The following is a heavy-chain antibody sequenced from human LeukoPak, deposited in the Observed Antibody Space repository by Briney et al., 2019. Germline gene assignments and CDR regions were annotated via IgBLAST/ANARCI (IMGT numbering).Heavy chain of an antibody. CDR1: GFTFSSYG. CDR3: ARDGVSFDY. V-gene: IGHV3-7*01. CDR2: IKGDESDE. D-gene: IGHD3-16*01. J-gene: IGHJ4*02. Sequence: GGSLRLSCAASGFTFSSYGMHWIRQAPGRRLEWVANIKGDESDEFYVDSVKGRFTISRDNAKNSLYLQMNSLRAEDTAIYYCARDGVSFDYWGQGTLVTVSS.